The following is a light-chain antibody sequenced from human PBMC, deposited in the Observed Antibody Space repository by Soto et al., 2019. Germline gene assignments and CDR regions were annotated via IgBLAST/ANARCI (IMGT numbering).Light chain of an antibody. CDR1: QSINAY. Sequence: EIVLTQSPATLSLSPGERATLSCRASQSINAYLAWYQQKPGQAPRLLIYDASNRASGIPARFSGSWSGAGFTLTIGSLEPEDSAVYYCQQRVKLPKYTFGQGTRLEIK. V-gene: IGKV3-11*01. J-gene: IGKJ2*01. CDR3: QQRVKLPKYT. CDR2: DAS.